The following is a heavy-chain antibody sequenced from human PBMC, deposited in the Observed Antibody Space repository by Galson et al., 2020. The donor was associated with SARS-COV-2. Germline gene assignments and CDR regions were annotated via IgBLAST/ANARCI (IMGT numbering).Heavy chain of an antibody. J-gene: IGHJ4*02. CDR2: IKSNAFGGTT. CDR3: STVGYYNILAGYPPDY. D-gene: IGHD3-9*01. CDR1: GFIFSDAW. V-gene: IGHV3-15*01. Sequence: GESLKISCAASGFIFSDAWMSWVHQAPGKGLEWVGRIKSNAFGGTTDYAAPVKDRFSISRDDSKNTLYLQMNSLETEDTAVYYCSTVGYYNILAGYPPDYWGQGTLVTVSS.